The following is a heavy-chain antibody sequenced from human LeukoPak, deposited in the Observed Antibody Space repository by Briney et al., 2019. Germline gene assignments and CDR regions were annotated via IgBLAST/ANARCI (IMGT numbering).Heavy chain of an antibody. CDR2: ISSSSSTI. Sequence: PGGSLRLSCAASEFTFSSYSMNWVRQAPGKGLEWVSYISSSSSTIYYADSVKGRFTISRDNAKNSLYLQMNSLRAEDTAVYYCARSEDSGWYFELDFDYWGQGTLVTVSS. CDR1: EFTFSSYS. D-gene: IGHD6-19*01. CDR3: ARSEDSGWYFELDFDY. J-gene: IGHJ4*02. V-gene: IGHV3-48*01.